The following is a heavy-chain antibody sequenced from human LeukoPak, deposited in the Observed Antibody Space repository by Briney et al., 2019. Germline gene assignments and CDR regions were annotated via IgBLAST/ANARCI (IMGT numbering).Heavy chain of an antibody. CDR3: ARAGSQTGYYYYMDV. D-gene: IGHD1-26*01. CDR2: ISSSSSYI. Sequence: GGSLRLSCAASGFTFSSYSMNWVRQAPGKGLEWVSSISSSSSYIYYADSVKGRFTISRDNAKNSLYLQMNSLKAEDTAVYYCARAGSQTGYYYYMDVWGKGTTVTVSS. V-gene: IGHV3-21*01. J-gene: IGHJ6*03. CDR1: GFTFSSYS.